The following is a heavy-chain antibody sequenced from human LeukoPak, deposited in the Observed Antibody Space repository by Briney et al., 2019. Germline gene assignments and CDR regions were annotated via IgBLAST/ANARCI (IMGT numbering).Heavy chain of an antibody. CDR1: GFTFSSYW. CDR2: IKQDESEK. V-gene: IGHV3-7*03. J-gene: IGHJ4*02. CDR3: ARGNDYGDHVGIYFDY. D-gene: IGHD4-17*01. Sequence: GGSLRLSCAASGFTFSSYWMSWVRQAPGKGLEWVANIKQDESEKYYEDSVKGRFSITRDNAKNSMYLQINSLRAEDTAVYHCARGNDYGDHVGIYFDYWGQGTLVTVSS.